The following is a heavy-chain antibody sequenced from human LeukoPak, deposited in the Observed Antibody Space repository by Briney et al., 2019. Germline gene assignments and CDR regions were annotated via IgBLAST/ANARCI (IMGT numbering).Heavy chain of an antibody. CDR1: GFIFSSYA. Sequence: LAGGSLRLSCAASGFIFSSYAMSWVRQAPGKGLEWVSAIPGSDDSTYYADSVRGRFTISRDNSKKTLYLQMDSLRAEDTAVYYCARDWPSEWQHLPDYDAVDIWGQGTMVTVSS. CDR2: IPGSDDST. V-gene: IGHV3-23*01. J-gene: IGHJ3*02. D-gene: IGHD6-13*01. CDR3: ARDWPSEWQHLPDYDAVDI.